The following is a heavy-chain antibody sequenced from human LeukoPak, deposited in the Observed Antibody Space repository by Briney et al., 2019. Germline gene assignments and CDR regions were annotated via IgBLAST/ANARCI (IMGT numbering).Heavy chain of an antibody. J-gene: IGHJ5*02. CDR2: IYPGDSDT. Sequence: GESLKISCKGSGYRFTSDWIGWVRQMPGKGLEWMGVIYPGDSDTRYSPSFQGQVTISADKSISTAYLQWSSLKASDTAMYYCARLPYCGGDCFPNWFDPWGQGTLVTVSS. CDR1: GYRFTSDW. V-gene: IGHV5-51*01. CDR3: ARLPYCGGDCFPNWFDP. D-gene: IGHD2-21*02.